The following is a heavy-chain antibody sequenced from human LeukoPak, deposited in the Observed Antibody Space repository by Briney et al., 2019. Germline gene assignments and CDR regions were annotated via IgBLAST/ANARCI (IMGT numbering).Heavy chain of an antibody. CDR3: ARGRYCSGGSCYINDAFDI. Sequence: GGSLRLSCAASGFTFSSYEMNWVRQAPGKGLEWVSYISSSGSTIYYADAVKGRFTISRDNAKNSLYLQMNSLRAEDTAVYCCARGRYCSGGSCYINDAFDIWGQGTMATVSS. J-gene: IGHJ3*02. CDR2: ISSSGSTI. D-gene: IGHD2-15*01. V-gene: IGHV3-48*03. CDR1: GFTFSSYE.